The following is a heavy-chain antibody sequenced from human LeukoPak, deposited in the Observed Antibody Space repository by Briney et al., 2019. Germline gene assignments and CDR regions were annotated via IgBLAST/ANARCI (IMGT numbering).Heavy chain of an antibody. V-gene: IGHV3-23*01. CDR3: AKDVGGWAAAGNFDY. Sequence: GGSLRLSCAASGFTFSSYAMSWVRQAPGKGLEWVSAISGSGGSTYYADSVKGRFTISRDNSKNTLYLRMNSLRAEDTAVYYCAKDVGGWAAAGNFDYWGQGTLVTVSS. D-gene: IGHD6-13*01. CDR2: ISGSGGST. J-gene: IGHJ4*02. CDR1: GFTFSSYA.